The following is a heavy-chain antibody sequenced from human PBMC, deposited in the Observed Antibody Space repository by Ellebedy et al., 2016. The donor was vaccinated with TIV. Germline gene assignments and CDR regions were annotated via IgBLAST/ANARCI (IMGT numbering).Heavy chain of an antibody. CDR2: INPSGGST. D-gene: IGHD3-10*01. CDR3: ARRMLVHNYGMDV. V-gene: IGHV1-46*01. CDR1: GYTFTSYY. J-gene: IGHJ6*02. Sequence: ASVKVSCXASGYTFTSYYMHWVRQAPGQGLEWMGIINPSGGSTNYAQKFQGRVTITADESTSTAYMELSSLRSEDTAVYYCARRMLVHNYGMDVWGQGTTVTVSS.